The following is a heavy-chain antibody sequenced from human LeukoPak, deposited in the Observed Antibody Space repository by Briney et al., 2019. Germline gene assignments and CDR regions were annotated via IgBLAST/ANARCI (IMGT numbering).Heavy chain of an antibody. Sequence: ASVKVSCKASGYSFTDYYVHWVRQAPGQGLEWMGWINPNSRGTDSAQKFQGRFSMTRDTSISTAYMELSRLRSDDTAVYYCARRAREYSHDAFDIWGQGQWSPSLQ. J-gene: IGHJ3*02. CDR2: INPNSRGT. D-gene: IGHD5-18*01. CDR1: GYSFTDYY. V-gene: IGHV1-2*02. CDR3: ARRAREYSHDAFDI.